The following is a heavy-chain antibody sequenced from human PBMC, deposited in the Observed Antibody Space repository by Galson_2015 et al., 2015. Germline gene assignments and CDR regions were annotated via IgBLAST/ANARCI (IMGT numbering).Heavy chain of an antibody. Sequence: SLRLSCAASGFTFSSYWMSWVRQAPGKGLEWVANIKQDGSEKYYVDSVKGRFTISRDNAKNSLYLQMNSLRAEDTAVYYCARAGRGYSYGYFDYWGQGTLVTVSS. V-gene: IGHV3-7*01. CDR3: ARAGRGYSYGYFDY. D-gene: IGHD5-18*01. CDR1: GFTFSSYW. J-gene: IGHJ4*02. CDR2: IKQDGSEK.